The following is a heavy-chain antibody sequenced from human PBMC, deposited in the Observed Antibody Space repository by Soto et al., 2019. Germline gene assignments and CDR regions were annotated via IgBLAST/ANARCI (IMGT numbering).Heavy chain of an antibody. CDR3: AKDRGIAARPRLSGMDV. J-gene: IGHJ6*02. CDR1: GFTFSSYG. CDR2: ISYDGSNK. D-gene: IGHD6-6*01. V-gene: IGHV3-30*18. Sequence: QVQLVESGGGVVQPGRSLRLSCAASGFTFSSYGMHWVRQAPGKGLEWVAVISYDGSNKYYADSVKGRFTISRDNSKNTLYLQMNSLRAEDTAVYYCAKDRGIAARPRLSGMDVWGQGTTVTVSS.